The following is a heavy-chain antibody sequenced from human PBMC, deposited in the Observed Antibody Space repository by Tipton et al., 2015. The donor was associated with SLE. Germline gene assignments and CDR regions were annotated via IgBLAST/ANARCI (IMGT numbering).Heavy chain of an antibody. Sequence: SLRLSCSASGFKFDDYAMHWVRQVPGKGLEWVASIIWNSGGMGYADSVKGRFTISRDNAKNSLYLQMNSLRPEDTAFYYCARSYYYYYMDVWGKGTTVTVSS. V-gene: IGHV3-9*01. CDR3: ARSYYYYYMDV. J-gene: IGHJ6*03. CDR1: GFKFDDYA. CDR2: IIWNSGGM.